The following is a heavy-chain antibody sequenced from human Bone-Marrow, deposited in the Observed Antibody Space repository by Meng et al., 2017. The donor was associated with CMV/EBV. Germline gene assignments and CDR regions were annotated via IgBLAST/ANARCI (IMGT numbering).Heavy chain of an antibody. CDR1: GYTFTGFY. D-gene: IGHD6-6*01. V-gene: IGHV1-2*02. J-gene: IGHJ5*02. CDR2: INPNSGGT. CDR3: ARYARIAARPGWFDP. Sequence: ASVKVSCKASGYTFTGFYIHWVRQAPGQGLEWIGWINPNSGGTNYAQKFQGRVTMTRDTSISTAYMELSRLRSDDTAVYYCARYARIAARPGWFDPWGQGTLVTFSS.